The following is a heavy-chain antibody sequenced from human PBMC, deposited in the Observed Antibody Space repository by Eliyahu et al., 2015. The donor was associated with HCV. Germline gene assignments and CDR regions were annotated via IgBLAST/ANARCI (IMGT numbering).Heavy chain of an antibody. CDR1: GFTFSSXG. CDR2: TSYDGNNK. J-gene: IGHJ6*02. V-gene: IGHV3-30*18. Sequence: QVQLVESGGGVVQPGRSLRLSCAASGFTFSSXGGHWARQAPGKGLEWVAVTSYDGNNKYYADSVKGRFTISRDNSKNTLSLQMNSLRAEDAAVYYCAKDPNDFWSGLYYYGMDVWGQGTTVTVSS. CDR3: AKDPNDFWSGLYYYGMDV. D-gene: IGHD3-3*01.